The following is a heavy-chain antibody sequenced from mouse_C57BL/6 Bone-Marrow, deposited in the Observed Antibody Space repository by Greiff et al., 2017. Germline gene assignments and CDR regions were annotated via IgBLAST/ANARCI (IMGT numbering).Heavy chain of an antibody. CDR1: GYTFTSYW. J-gene: IGHJ4*01. CDR2: IYPSDSET. V-gene: IGHV1-61*01. CDR3: AREFRAMDY. Sequence: QVQLQQPGAELVRPGSSVKLSCKASGYTFTSYWMDWVKQRPGQGLEWIGNIYPSDSETHYNQKFKDKATLTVDKSSSTAYMQLSSLPSEDSAVYCCAREFRAMDYWGQGTSVTVSS.